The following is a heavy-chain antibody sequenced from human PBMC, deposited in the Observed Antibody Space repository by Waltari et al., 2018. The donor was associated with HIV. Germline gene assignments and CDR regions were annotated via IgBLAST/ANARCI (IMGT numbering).Heavy chain of an antibody. CDR3: ARDLSYSSTWPSY. V-gene: IGHV3-30*03. CDR2: ISFEVSKV. D-gene: IGHD6-13*01. Sequence: QVRLVESGGGVVQPGRSLRLSCEASGFSFGGYDMHWVRQTPDKGLGWVAKISFEVSKVQYRDSVKGRFTVSRDNSKKTMYLEMNNVRPDDTAVYRCARDLSYSSTWPSYWGQGTLVTVSS. CDR1: GFSFGGYD. J-gene: IGHJ4*02.